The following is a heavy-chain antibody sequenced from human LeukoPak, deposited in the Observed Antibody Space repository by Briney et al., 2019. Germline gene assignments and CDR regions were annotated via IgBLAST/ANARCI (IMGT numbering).Heavy chain of an antibody. CDR2: MNPNSGNT. CDR1: GYTFTSYD. D-gene: IGHD3-3*01. V-gene: IGHV1-8*01. Sequence: ASVKVSCKASGYTFTSYDINWVRQATGQGLEWMGWMNPNSGNTGYAQKFQGRVTMTRNTSISTAYMELSSLRSEDTAVHYCARARNGGFWSGYRYYFDYWGQGTLVTVSS. CDR3: ARARNGGFWSGYRYYFDY. J-gene: IGHJ4*02.